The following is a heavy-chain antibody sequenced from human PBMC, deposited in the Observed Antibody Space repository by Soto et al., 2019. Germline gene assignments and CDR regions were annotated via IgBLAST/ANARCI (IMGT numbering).Heavy chain of an antibody. CDR3: ANVDTAMVTLDY. D-gene: IGHD5-18*01. CDR2: ISGSGGST. V-gene: IGHV3-23*01. CDR1: GFTFSSYA. J-gene: IGHJ4*02. Sequence: EVQLLESGGGLVQPGGSLRLSCAASGFTFSSYAMSWVRQAPGKGLEWVSAISGSGGSTYYADSVKGRFTISRDNSKNTLDLQMNSLRAEDTAVYYCANVDTAMVTLDYWGQGTLVTVSS.